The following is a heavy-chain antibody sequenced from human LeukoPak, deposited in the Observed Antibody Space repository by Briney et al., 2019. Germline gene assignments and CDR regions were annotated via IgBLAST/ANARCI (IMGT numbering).Heavy chain of an antibody. CDR2: INHSGST. CDR3: ARSIWFGGHAY. Sequence: NSSETLSLTCTVSGGSISTSSYYWGWIRQPPGKGLEWIGEINHSGSTNYNPSLKSRVTISVDTSKNQFSLKLSSVTAADTAVYYCARSIWFGGHAYWGQGTLVTVSS. J-gene: IGHJ4*02. D-gene: IGHD3-10*01. V-gene: IGHV4-39*07. CDR1: GGSISTSSYY.